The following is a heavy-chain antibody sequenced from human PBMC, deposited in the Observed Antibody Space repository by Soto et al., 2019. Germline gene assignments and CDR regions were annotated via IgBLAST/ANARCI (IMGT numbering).Heavy chain of an antibody. CDR1: GGSFSDYY. J-gene: IGHJ4*02. Sequence: SETLSLTCGVYGGSFSDYYWSWIRQPPGKGLEWIGEISHSGSTNYNPSLKSRVTISVDRSKNQFSLKLSSVTAADTAVYYCARGGVDYYDSSGYYFSPYYFDYWGQGTLVTVSS. CDR2: ISHSGST. D-gene: IGHD3-22*01. CDR3: ARGGVDYYDSSGYYFSPYYFDY. V-gene: IGHV4-34*01.